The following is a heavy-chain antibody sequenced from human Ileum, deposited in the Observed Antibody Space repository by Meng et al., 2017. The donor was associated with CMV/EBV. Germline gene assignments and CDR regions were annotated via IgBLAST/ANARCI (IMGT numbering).Heavy chain of an antibody. J-gene: IGHJ4*02. CDR3: ARGGQGNTAFHY. CDR2: INPNSGGT. V-gene: IGHV1-2*02. CDR1: GYTFTGYY. Sequence: QVQVVQAGAEMKKPGAVVKVYCQASGYTFTGYYMHWVRQAPGQGLEWMGWINPNSGGTNYAQKFQGRVTMTRDTSISTAYMELSRLTSDDTAVYYCARGGQGNTAFHYWGQGTLVTVSS. D-gene: IGHD2/OR15-2a*01.